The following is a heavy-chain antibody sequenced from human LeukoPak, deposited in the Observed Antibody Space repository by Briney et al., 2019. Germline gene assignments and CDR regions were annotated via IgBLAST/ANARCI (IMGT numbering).Heavy chain of an antibody. Sequence: PGRSLRLSCAASGFSFSSYAMHWVRQAPAKGLEWVAFMSYDGTKEHYADSVKGRFTISRDNSMNTLYLQTNSLGPEDTAVYYCAKDRYGSGNNYLDAWGQGTLVTVSS. V-gene: IGHV3-30*18. CDR3: AKDRYGSGNNYLDA. CDR1: GFSFSSYA. D-gene: IGHD3-10*01. J-gene: IGHJ4*02. CDR2: MSYDGTKE.